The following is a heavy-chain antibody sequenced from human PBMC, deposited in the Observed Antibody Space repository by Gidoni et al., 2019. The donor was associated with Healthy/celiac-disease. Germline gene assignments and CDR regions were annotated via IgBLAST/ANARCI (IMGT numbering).Heavy chain of an antibody. J-gene: IGHJ6*04. V-gene: IGHV3-21*01. CDR3: ASALVQDV. CDR1: GFTFSSYS. Sequence: EVEVVRSVGGLVKPGGSLRRSCAAAGFTFSSYSMNWVRQAPGKGLEWVSSISSSSSYIYYADSVKGRFTISRDNANDSLYLQMNSRGAEHTAVYYCASALVQDVWGKGTTVTVSS. D-gene: IGHD2-8*02. CDR2: ISSSSSYI.